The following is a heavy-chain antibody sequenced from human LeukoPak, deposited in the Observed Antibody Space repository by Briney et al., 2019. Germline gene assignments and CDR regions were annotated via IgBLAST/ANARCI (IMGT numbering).Heavy chain of an antibody. D-gene: IGHD3-16*02. CDR2: IKQDGSEK. J-gene: IGHJ4*02. CDR3: ARDYNEEYYDYVWGSYRYTGSGFDY. Sequence: GGSLRLSCAASGFTFSSYWMSWVRQAPRKGLEWVANIKQDGSEKYYVDSVKGRFTISRDNAKNSLYLQMNSLRAEDTAVYYCARDYNEEYYDYVWGSYRYTGSGFDYWGQGTLVTVSS. CDR1: GFTFSSYW. V-gene: IGHV3-7*01.